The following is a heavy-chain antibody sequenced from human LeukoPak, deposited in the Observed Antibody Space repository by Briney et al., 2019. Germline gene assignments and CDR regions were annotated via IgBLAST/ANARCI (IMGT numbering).Heavy chain of an antibody. Sequence: GTXXXXAISWVRQAPGQGLEWMGRIIPILGIANYAQKFQGRVTITADKSTSTAYMELSSLRSEDTAVYYCARVSSPSDCSSTSCYNYYYGMDVWGQGTTVTVSS. CDR1: GTXXXXA. D-gene: IGHD2-2*02. CDR3: ARVSSPSDCSSTSCYNYYYGMDV. J-gene: IGHJ6*02. V-gene: IGHV1-69*04. CDR2: IIPILGIA.